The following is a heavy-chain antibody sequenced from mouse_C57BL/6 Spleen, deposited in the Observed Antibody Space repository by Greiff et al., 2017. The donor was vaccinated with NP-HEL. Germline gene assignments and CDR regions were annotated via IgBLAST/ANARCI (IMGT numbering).Heavy chain of an antibody. D-gene: IGHD1-1*01. CDR3: TTNYGSSYRFAY. CDR2: IDPENGDT. J-gene: IGHJ3*01. V-gene: IGHV14-4*01. CDR1: GFNIKDDY. Sequence: EVQLQQSGAELVRPGASVKLSCTASGFNIKDDYMHWVKQRPEQGLEWIGWIDPENGDTEYASKFQGKATITADTSSNTAYLQLSSLTSEDTAVYCCTTNYGSSYRFAYWGQGTLATVSA.